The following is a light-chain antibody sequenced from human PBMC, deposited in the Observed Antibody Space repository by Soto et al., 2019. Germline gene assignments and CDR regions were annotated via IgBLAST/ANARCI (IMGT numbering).Light chain of an antibody. CDR2: GNG. CDR1: SSNIGAGHD. Sequence: QSVLTQPPSVSVAPGQRVTISCTGSSSNIGAGHDVHWYQQLPGTAPKLLIYGNGNRPSGVPDRFSGSKSGTSASLAITGLQAEDEADYYCQSYDSGLSGSEVFGTGTKVTVL. J-gene: IGLJ1*01. V-gene: IGLV1-40*01. CDR3: QSYDSGLSGSEV.